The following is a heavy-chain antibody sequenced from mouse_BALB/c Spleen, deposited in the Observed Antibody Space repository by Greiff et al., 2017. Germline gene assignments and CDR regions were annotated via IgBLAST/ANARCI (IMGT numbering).Heavy chain of an antibody. V-gene: IGHV1-5*01. CDR1: GYSFTSYW. CDR3: TRGGQLGLGFAY. J-gene: IGHJ3*01. D-gene: IGHD3-2*01. CDR2: IYPGNSDT. Sequence: EVQLQQSGTVLARPGASVKMSCKASGYSFTSYWMHWVKQRPGQGLEWIGAIYPGNSDTSYNQKFKGKAKLTAVTSASTAYMELSSLTNEDSAVYYCTRGGQLGLGFAYWGQGTLVTVSA.